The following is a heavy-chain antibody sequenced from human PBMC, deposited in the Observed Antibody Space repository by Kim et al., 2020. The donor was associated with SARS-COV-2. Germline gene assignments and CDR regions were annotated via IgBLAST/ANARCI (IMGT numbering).Heavy chain of an antibody. D-gene: IGHD5-18*01. J-gene: IGHJ5*02. Sequence: SETLSLTCTVSGGSISSYYWSWIRQPPGKGLEWIGYIYYSGSTNYNPSLKSRVTISVDTSKNQFSLKLSSVTAADTAVYYCARLPPPYDTAMEPWGQGTLVTVSS. V-gene: IGHV4-59*01. CDR1: GGSISSYY. CDR2: IYYSGST. CDR3: ARLPPPYDTAMEP.